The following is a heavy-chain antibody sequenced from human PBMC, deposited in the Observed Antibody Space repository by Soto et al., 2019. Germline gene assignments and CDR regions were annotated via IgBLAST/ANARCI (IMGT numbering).Heavy chain of an antibody. V-gene: IGHV4-39*01. Sequence: SETLSLTCTVSGGSISSSSYYWGWIRQPPGKGLEWIGSIYYSGSTYYNPSLKSRVTISVDTSKNQFSLKLSSVTAADTAVYYCTLLSSVVPAANYYYYYMDVWGKGTTVTVSS. CDR3: TLLSSVVPAANYYYYYMDV. D-gene: IGHD2-2*01. J-gene: IGHJ6*03. CDR2: IYYSGST. CDR1: GGSISSSSYY.